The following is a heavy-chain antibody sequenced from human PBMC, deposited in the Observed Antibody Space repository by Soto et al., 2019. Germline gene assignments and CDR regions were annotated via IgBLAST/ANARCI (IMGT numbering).Heavy chain of an antibody. Sequence: PGGSLRLSCAASRFTSGYHAMSWVRQAPGKGLEWVSLIYSGGSTYYTDSVKGRFTISRDNSKNTLYLQMNSLRAEDTAVYYCARGAVYYGPLDYWGQGTLVTVSS. D-gene: IGHD4-17*01. CDR3: ARGAVYYGPLDY. V-gene: IGHV3-53*01. J-gene: IGHJ4*02. CDR2: IYSGGST. CDR1: RFTSGYHA.